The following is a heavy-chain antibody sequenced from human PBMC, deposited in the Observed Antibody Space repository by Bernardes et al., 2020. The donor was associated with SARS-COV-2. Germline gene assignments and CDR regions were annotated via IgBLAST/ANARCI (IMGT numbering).Heavy chain of an antibody. V-gene: IGHV3-33*01. CDR2: IWYDGSTK. CDR1: GFTFSTHG. J-gene: IGHJ4*02. Sequence: GGSLRLSCAASGFTFSTHGMLWVRQAPGKGLEWVAIIWYDGSTKYHADSVKGRFTIHRDNSKITMYLQMNSVRVEDTAVYYGARDRAVDYFDYWGQGTLVTVSS. CDR3: ARDRAVDYFDY.